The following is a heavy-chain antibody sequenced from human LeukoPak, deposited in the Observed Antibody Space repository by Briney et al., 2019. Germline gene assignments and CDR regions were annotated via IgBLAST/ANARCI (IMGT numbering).Heavy chain of an antibody. J-gene: IGHJ4*02. CDR3: ARGPSHYFDY. V-gene: IGHV4-59*01. Sequence: SETLSLTCTVSGGSTSSYYWSWIRQPPGKGLEWIGYIYYSGSTNYNPSLKSRVTISVDTSKNQFSLKLSSVTAADTAVYYCARGPSHYFDYWGQGTLVTVSS. CDR1: GGSTSSYY. CDR2: IYYSGST.